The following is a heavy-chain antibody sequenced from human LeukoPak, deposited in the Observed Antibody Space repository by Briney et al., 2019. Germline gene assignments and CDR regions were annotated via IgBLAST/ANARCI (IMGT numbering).Heavy chain of an antibody. CDR1: GYTFTGYY. Sequence: GASVKVSCKAPGYTFTGYYMHWVRQAPGQGLEWMGWINPNSGGTNYVQKFQGRVTMTRDTSITTAYMQLSRLRSDDTAVYYCASSPTSECSGGSCYSYWGQGTLVTVSS. CDR3: ASSPTSECSGGSCYSY. CDR2: INPNSGGT. J-gene: IGHJ4*02. V-gene: IGHV1-2*02. D-gene: IGHD2-15*01.